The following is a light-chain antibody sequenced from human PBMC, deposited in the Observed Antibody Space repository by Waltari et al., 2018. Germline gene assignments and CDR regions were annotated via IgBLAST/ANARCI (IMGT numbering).Light chain of an antibody. CDR2: DAS. J-gene: IGKJ5*01. CDR1: QSVSSN. CDR3: QQYNRWPPIT. V-gene: IGKV3-15*01. Sequence: EIVMTQSPATLSVSPGETATLSCRASQSVSSNVAWYQKKPGQAPRLLIYDASTGATSIPAKFRGSGSGTEFTLTISSLQSEDFAVYYCQQYNRWPPITFGHGTRLEIK.